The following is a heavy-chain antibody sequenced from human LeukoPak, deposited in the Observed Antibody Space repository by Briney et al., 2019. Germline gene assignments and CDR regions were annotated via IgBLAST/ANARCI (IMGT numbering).Heavy chain of an antibody. CDR3: ARGTAYQPIPYYYYYYMDV. D-gene: IGHD2-2*01. Sequence: SETLSLTCAVYGGSFSGYYWSWIRQPPGKGLEWIGEINHSGSTNYNPSLKSRVTISVDTSKNQFSLKLSSVTAADTAVYYCARGTAYQPIPYYYYYYMDVWGKGTTVTVSS. V-gene: IGHV4-34*01. J-gene: IGHJ6*03. CDR1: GGSFSGYY. CDR2: INHSGST.